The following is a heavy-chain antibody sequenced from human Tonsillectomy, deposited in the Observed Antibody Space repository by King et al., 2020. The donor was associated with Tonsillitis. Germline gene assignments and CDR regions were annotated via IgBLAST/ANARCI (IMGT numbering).Heavy chain of an antibody. Sequence: QLVQSGGGVVQPGRSLRLSCAASGFTFSSYGMQWGRQAPGKGREWVAVISYDGRNKYYADSVKGRFTISRDNSKNTLYLQMNSLRAEDTAVYYCEKDHYDDSSLFDYWGQGTLVTVSS. CDR3: EKDHYDDSSLFDY. D-gene: IGHD3-22*01. V-gene: IGHV3-30*18. CDR2: ISYDGRNK. J-gene: IGHJ4*02. CDR1: GFTFSSYG.